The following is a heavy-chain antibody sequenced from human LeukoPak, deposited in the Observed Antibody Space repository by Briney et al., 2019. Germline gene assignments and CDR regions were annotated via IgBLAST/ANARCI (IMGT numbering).Heavy chain of an antibody. CDR2: IETTGST. Sequence: SETLSLAWTVSGGSMISDYLSWVRKSAGARLEWIGRIETTGSTNYNPSLKSRVTMSVDTSKNQFSLRLSSVTAADTAVYYCRVDDRGFDPWGQGTLVIVS. V-gene: IGHV4-4*07. CDR3: RVDDRGFDP. CDR1: GGSMISDY. D-gene: IGHD3-22*01. J-gene: IGHJ5*02.